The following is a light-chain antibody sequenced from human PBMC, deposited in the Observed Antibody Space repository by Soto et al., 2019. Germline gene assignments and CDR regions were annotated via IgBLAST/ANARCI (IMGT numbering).Light chain of an antibody. CDR2: AAS. CDR1: QDISNA. CDR3: LQYNSYPWT. J-gene: IGKJ1*01. V-gene: IGKV1-17*01. Sequence: IQMTQSPSSLSAPVGDRVTITCRASQDISNALGWYQQKPGKAPRRLIYAASSLHSGVPSRFSGSGSGAEFTLTISSLQPEDYATYYCLQYNSYPWTFGQGTKVEIK.